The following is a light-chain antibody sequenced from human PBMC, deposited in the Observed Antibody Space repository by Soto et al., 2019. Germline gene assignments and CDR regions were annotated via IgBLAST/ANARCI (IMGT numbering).Light chain of an antibody. CDR2: GAS. Sequence: EIVLTQSPGTLSVSPGERATLSCRASLSVTSNYLAWYQQKLGQAPRLLIYGASSRATGIPDRFSGSGSGTDFTLTISRLEPEDFAVYYCHQYGSSPQTFGQGTKVEIK. CDR3: HQYGSSPQT. V-gene: IGKV3-20*01. CDR1: LSVTSNY. J-gene: IGKJ1*01.